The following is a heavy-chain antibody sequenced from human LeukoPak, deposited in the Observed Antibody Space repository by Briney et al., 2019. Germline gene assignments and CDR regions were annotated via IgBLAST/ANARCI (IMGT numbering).Heavy chain of an antibody. CDR3: ARYRDDYNDFDY. CDR1: GGSISSYY. CDR2: IYYSGST. J-gene: IGHJ4*02. Sequence: SQTLSLTCTVSGGSISSYYWSWIRQPPGKGLEWIGYIYYSGSTNYNPSLKSRVTISVDTSKNQFSLKLSSVTAADTAVYYCARYRDDYNDFDYWGQGTLVTVSS. D-gene: IGHD5-24*01. V-gene: IGHV4-59*08.